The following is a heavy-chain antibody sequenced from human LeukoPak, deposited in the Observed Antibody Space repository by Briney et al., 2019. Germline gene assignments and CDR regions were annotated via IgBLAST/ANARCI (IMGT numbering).Heavy chain of an antibody. V-gene: IGHV3-74*01. J-gene: IGHJ4*02. CDR2: INTDGTVT. CDR3: ATKQWLAPPPDS. CDR1: GFTFSKYW. Sequence: GGSLRLSCAASGFTFSKYWMLWVRQAPGKGLESVSRINTDGTVTTYADSVKGRFTVSRDNADNTMFVQMNSVRDEDTAVYYCATKQWLAPPPDSWGQGTPVTVSS. D-gene: IGHD6-19*01.